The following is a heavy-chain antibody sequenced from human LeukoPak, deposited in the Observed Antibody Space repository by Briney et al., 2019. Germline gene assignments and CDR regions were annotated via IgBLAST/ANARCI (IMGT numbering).Heavy chain of an antibody. Sequence: SETLSLTRTVSGVSITTGSFYWSWIRQPAGKGLEWIGIVYTTGRTNYNPSLKSRVTISENTSKNQFSLKLSSVTAADTAVYYWARDVSSWLDSWGQGTLVTVSS. CDR1: GVSITTGSFY. D-gene: IGHD6-13*01. CDR3: ARDVSSWLDS. CDR2: VYTTGRT. J-gene: IGHJ4*02. V-gene: IGHV4-61*10.